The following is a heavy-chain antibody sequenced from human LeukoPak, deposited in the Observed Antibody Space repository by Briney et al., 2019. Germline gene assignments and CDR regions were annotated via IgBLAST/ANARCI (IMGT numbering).Heavy chain of an antibody. CDR1: GFTFSSYA. Sequence: PGGSLRLSCAASGFTFSSYAMSWVRQAPGKGLEWVSAISGSGGSTYYADSVKGRFTISRDNSKNTLYLQMNSLRAEDTAVYYCARPPPDNYDRSGYLYWGQGTLVTVSS. CDR3: ARPPPDNYDRSGYLY. J-gene: IGHJ4*02. CDR2: ISGSGGST. D-gene: IGHD3-22*01. V-gene: IGHV3-23*01.